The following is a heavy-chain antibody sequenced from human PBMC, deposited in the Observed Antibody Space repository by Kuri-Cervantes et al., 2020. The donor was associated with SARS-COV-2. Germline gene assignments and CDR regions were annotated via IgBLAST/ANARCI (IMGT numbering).Heavy chain of an antibody. CDR3: TTDLPNPTYPRYYYYYYGMDV. V-gene: IGHV3-15*01. CDR1: GFTFSNAW. D-gene: IGHD2-2*02. Sequence: GGSLRPSCAASGFTFSNAWMSWVRQAPGKGLEWVGRIKSKTDGGTTDYAGPVKGRFTISRDDSKNTLYLQMNSLKTEDTAVYYCTTDLPNPTYPRYYYYYYGMDVWGQGTTVTVSS. CDR2: IKSKTDGGTT. J-gene: IGHJ6*02.